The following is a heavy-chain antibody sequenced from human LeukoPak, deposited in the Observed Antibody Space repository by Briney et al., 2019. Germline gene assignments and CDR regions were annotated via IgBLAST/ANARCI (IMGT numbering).Heavy chain of an antibody. D-gene: IGHD1-26*01. CDR3: ARELIHRGGSYPDY. CDR2: TYYRSKWYN. Sequence: SQTLSLTCAISGDSDSSNSAAWTWIRQSPSRGLQWLGRTYYRSKWYNDYAVSVKSRITINPDTSKNQFSLQLNSVTPEDTAVYFCARELIHRGGSYPDYWGQGTLVTVSS. V-gene: IGHV6-1*01. CDR1: GDSDSSNSAA. J-gene: IGHJ4*02.